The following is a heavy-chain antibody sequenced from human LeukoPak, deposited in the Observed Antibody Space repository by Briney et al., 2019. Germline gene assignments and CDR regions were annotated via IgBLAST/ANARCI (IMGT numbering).Heavy chain of an antibody. V-gene: IGHV3-21*01. CDR3: ARDFPDSSSWSRGDY. J-gene: IGHJ4*02. CDR2: ISSSSSYI. CDR1: GFTFSSYS. Sequence: GGSLRLSCAASGFTFSSYSMNRVRQAPGKGLEWVSSISSSSSYIYYADSVKGRFTISRDNAKNSLYLQMNSLRAEDTAVYYCARDFPDSSSWSRGDYWGQGTLVTVSS. D-gene: IGHD6-13*01.